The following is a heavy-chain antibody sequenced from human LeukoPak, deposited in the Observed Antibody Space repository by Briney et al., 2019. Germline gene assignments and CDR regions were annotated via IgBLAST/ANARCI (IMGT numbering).Heavy chain of an antibody. D-gene: IGHD1-14*01. J-gene: IGHJ6*03. CDR2: IYYSGST. CDR1: GGSISSYY. Sequence: SETLSLTCTVSGGSISSYYWSWIRQPPGKGLEWIGYIYYSGSTNYNPSLKSRVTISVDTSKNQFSLKLSSVTAADTAVYYCARVGKNPYYYYYYMDVWGKGTTVTISS. V-gene: IGHV4-59*01. CDR3: ARVGKNPYYYYYYMDV.